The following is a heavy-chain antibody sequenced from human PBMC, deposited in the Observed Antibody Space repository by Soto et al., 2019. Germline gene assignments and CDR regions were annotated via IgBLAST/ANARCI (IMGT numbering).Heavy chain of an antibody. CDR1: GFTFGHYA. Sequence: VQLLESGGGLVQPGGSLRLSCAASGFTFGHYAMSWVRQAPGKGLEWVSAISDSGGSTYYADSVKGRFTISRDNSKNTLYLQMNNLRAEDTAVFYCGYYCSVVSCYSPEYFQHWGQGTLVTVSS. J-gene: IGHJ1*01. CDR3: GYYCSVVSCYSPEYFQH. CDR2: ISDSGGST. D-gene: IGHD2-15*01. V-gene: IGHV3-23*01.